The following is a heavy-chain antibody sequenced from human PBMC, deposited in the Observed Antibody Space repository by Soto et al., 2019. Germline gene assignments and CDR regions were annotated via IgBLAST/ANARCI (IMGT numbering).Heavy chain of an antibody. V-gene: IGHV3-23*01. D-gene: IGHD4-17*01. CDR1: GFTFSSSG. Sequence: EGQLLQSGGVLVQPGESLRVSCAASGFTFSSSGMSWVRQAPGKGLEWVSSISVRGDYRYYADSVKGRFTISRDNSKNTLYLQMNSLTAEDTAVYYCANHGGFDFWGQGTMVAVSS. CDR2: ISVRGDYR. CDR3: ANHGGFDF. J-gene: IGHJ3*01.